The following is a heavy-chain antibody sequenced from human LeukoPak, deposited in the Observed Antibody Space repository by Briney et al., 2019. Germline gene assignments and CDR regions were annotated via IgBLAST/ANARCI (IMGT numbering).Heavy chain of an antibody. CDR1: GVSISSGSNY. D-gene: IGHD4-17*01. V-gene: IGHV4-39*07. CDR2: IYSSGST. CDR3: ARSPQGTATTANWLDP. J-gene: IGHJ5*02. Sequence: SETLSLTCTVSGVSISSGSNYWGWIRQPPGKTLEWIGSIYSSGSTYYNSSLKSRVIILIDTAKNHFSLNLISVTAADTAVYYCARSPQGTATTANWLDPWGQGTLVTVSS.